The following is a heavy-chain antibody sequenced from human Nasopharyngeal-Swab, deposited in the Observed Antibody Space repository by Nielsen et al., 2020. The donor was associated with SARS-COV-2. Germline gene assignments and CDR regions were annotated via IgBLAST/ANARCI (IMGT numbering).Heavy chain of an antibody. Sequence: GRSLKISCKGSGYRFPSYWIGWLRQMPGKGLEWMGIIYPGDSETRYSPSFQGQATISADQSINTAYLQWSSLKASDTAMYFCARGGQPFYYYYMDVWGKGTTVTVSS. CDR1: GYRFPSYW. D-gene: IGHD3-16*01. CDR2: IYPGDSET. J-gene: IGHJ6*03. V-gene: IGHV5-51*03. CDR3: ARGGQPFYYYYMDV.